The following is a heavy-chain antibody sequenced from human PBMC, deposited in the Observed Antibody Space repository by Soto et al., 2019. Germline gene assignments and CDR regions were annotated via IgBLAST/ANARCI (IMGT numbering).Heavy chain of an antibody. J-gene: IGHJ6*02. V-gene: IGHV5-51*01. CDR2: IYPDESDT. D-gene: IGHD5-18*01. Sequence: GESLKISCKGSGYSFTKYWIGWVRQMPGKGLEWMAIIYPDESDTRYSPSFQGQVTISADNSISTAYLQWSSLKASDTAVYYCARIGFGYSYGSGLDVWGQGTTVTV. CDR3: ARIGFGYSYGSGLDV. CDR1: GYSFTKYW.